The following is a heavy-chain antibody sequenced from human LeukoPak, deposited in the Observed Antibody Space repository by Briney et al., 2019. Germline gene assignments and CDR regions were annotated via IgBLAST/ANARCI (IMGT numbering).Heavy chain of an antibody. Sequence: GGSLRLSCAASGFTFDDYGMSWVRQGPGKGLEWVSGINWNGGRTGYADSVKGRFTISRDNAKNSLYLQMNSLRAEDTAVYYCAELGITMIGGVWGKGTTVTISS. J-gene: IGHJ6*04. CDR3: AELGITMIGGV. V-gene: IGHV3-20*04. D-gene: IGHD3-10*02. CDR2: INWNGGRT. CDR1: GFTFDDYG.